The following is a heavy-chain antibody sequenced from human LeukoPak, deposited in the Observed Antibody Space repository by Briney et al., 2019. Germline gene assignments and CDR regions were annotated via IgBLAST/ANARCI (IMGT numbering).Heavy chain of an antibody. D-gene: IGHD5-24*01. Sequence: GALRLSCAASGFTFSNYWMHWVRPAPGKGLVWVSRINEGGSVTDYADSVKGRFTISRDNAKNTLYLEMNSLRAEDTAVYYCSRDLRGRDDYWGQGTLVSVSS. CDR2: INEGGSVT. J-gene: IGHJ4*02. CDR3: SRDLRGRDDY. CDR1: GFTFSNYW. V-gene: IGHV3-74*01.